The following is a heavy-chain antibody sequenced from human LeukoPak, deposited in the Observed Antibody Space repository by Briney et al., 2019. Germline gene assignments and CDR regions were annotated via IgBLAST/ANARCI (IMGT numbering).Heavy chain of an antibody. V-gene: IGHV3-48*04. D-gene: IGHD3-9*01. J-gene: IGHJ6*02. CDR3: AGATYYDILTGYSPYYYYGMDV. Sequence: GGSLRLSCAASGFSISRYVMKWVRQAPGQGLEWVSGITDNGRTTYYAHSVKGRFTISRDNAKNSLYLQMNSLRAEDTAVYYCAGATYYDILTGYSPYYYYGMDVWGQGTTVTVSS. CDR1: GFSISRYV. CDR2: ITDNGRTT.